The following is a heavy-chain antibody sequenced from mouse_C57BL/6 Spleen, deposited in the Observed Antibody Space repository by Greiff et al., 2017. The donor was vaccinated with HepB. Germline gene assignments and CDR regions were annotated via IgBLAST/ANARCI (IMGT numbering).Heavy chain of an antibody. D-gene: IGHD1-1*01. V-gene: IGHV1-31*01. Sequence: EVQLQQSGPELVKPGASVKISCKASGYSFTGYYMHWVKQSHGNILDWIGYIYPYNGVSSYNQKFKGKATLTVDKSSSTAYMELRSLTSEDSAVYYCARGNLLLRQDYYAMDYWGQGTSVTVSS. J-gene: IGHJ4*01. CDR1: GYSFTGYY. CDR2: IYPYNGVS. CDR3: ARGNLLLRQDYYAMDY.